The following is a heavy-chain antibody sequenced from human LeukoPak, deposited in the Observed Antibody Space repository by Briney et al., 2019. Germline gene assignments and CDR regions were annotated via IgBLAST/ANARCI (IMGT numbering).Heavy chain of an antibody. D-gene: IGHD2-2*01. CDR1: GFTFSSYG. J-gene: IGHJ3*02. V-gene: IGHV3-11*01. CDR2: ISSSGSTI. Sequence: GGSLRLSCAASGFTFSSYGMSWIRQAPGKGLEWISYISSSGSTIYYADSVKGRFTISRDNAKNSLYLQMNSLRAEDTAVYYCARYGSSTRNTFDIWGQGTMVTVSS. CDR3: ARYGSSTRNTFDI.